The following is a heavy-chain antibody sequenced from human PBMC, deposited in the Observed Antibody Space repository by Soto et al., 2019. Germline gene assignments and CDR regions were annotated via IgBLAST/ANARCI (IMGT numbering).Heavy chain of an antibody. J-gene: IGHJ6*02. CDR1: GFTFSSYA. Sequence: PGGSLRLSCAASGFTFSSYAMHWVRQAPGKGLEWVAVISYDGSNKYYADSVKGRFTISRDNSKNTLYLQMNSLRAEDTAVYYCAVPGTGYDSSGYYYYYYGMDVWGQGTTVTVSS. CDR2: ISYDGSNK. CDR3: AVPGTGYDSSGYYYYYYGMDV. D-gene: IGHD3-22*01. V-gene: IGHV3-30-3*01.